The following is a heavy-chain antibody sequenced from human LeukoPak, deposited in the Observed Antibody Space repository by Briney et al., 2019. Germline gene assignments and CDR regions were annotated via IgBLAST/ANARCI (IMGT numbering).Heavy chain of an antibody. CDR3: ARVMIDGNAFDI. CDR2: IYYSGST. Sequence: SETLSLTCTVSGGSISSYYWSWIRQPPGKGLEWIGYIYYSGSTNYNPSPKSRVTISVDTSKNQFSLKLSSVTAADTAVYYCARVMIDGNAFDIWGQGTMVTVSS. V-gene: IGHV4-59*01. D-gene: IGHD3-22*01. CDR1: GGSISSYY. J-gene: IGHJ3*02.